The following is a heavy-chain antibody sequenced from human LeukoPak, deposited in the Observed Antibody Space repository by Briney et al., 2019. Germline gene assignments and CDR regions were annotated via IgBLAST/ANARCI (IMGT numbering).Heavy chain of an antibody. CDR3: AKGSESGYSYGYSYYYYMDV. CDR2: IYNDGRT. Sequence: GGSLRLSCAASGFTVRSNYMSWFRQAPGKGLEWASVIYNDGRTYYADSVKGRFTISRDNSKNTLYLQMNSLRAEDTAVYYCAKGSESGYSYGYSYYYYMDVWGKGTTVTVSS. D-gene: IGHD5-18*01. J-gene: IGHJ6*03. CDR1: GFTVRSNY. V-gene: IGHV3-53*01.